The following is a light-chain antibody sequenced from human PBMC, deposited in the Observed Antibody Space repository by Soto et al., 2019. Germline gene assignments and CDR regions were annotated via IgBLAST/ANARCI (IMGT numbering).Light chain of an antibody. J-gene: IGLJ2*01. V-gene: IGLV2-14*01. Sequence: QSVLTQPASVSGSPGQSSTISCTGTSSDVGGYNYVSWYQQHPGKAPKLMIYDVSNRPSGVSNRFSGSKSGNTASLTISGIQAEDEADYYCSSYTSSSTLVVFGGGTKVTVL. CDR1: SSDVGGYNY. CDR2: DVS. CDR3: SSYTSSSTLVV.